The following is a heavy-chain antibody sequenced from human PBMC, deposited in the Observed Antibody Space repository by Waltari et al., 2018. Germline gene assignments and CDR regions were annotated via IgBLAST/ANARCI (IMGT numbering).Heavy chain of an antibody. J-gene: IGHJ4*02. CDR1: GFTFSSYA. Sequence: EEQLLESGGGLVQPGGSLRLSCAASGFTFSSYAMSWVRQAPGKGLEWVSAISGSGGSTYYADSGKGRFTISRDNSKNKLYRQMNSLRAEDTAVYYCAKGPHIVVVIAIPDFDYWGQGTLVTVSS. CDR2: ISGSGGST. D-gene: IGHD2-21*01. CDR3: AKGPHIVVVIAIPDFDY. V-gene: IGHV3-23*01.